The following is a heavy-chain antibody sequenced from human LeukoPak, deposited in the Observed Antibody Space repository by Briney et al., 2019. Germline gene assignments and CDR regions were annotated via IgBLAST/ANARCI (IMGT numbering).Heavy chain of an antibody. Sequence: SETLSLTCTVSGGSISSYYWSWIRQPAGRGLEWIGRIYTSGSTNHNPSLKSRVTMSVDTSKNQFSLKLSSVTAADTAVYYCARNYGSSGYSSYYFDYWGQGTLVTVSS. CDR3: ARNYGSSGYSSYYFDY. CDR1: GGSISSYY. J-gene: IGHJ4*02. V-gene: IGHV4-4*07. CDR2: IYTSGST. D-gene: IGHD3-22*01.